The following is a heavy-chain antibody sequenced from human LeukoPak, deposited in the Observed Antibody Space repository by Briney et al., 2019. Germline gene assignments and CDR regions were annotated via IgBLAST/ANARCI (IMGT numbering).Heavy chain of an antibody. CDR1: GGSFSGYY. CDR2: IYHSGST. D-gene: IGHD4-17*01. J-gene: IGHJ6*02. CDR3: ARVIGDSYYYYGMDV. Sequence: SETLSLTCAVYGGSFSGYYWSWIRQPPGKGLEWIGYIYHSGSTYYNPSLKSRVTISVDRSKNQFSLKLSSVTAADTAVYYCARVIGDSYYYYGMDVWGQGTTVTVSS. V-gene: IGHV4-34*01.